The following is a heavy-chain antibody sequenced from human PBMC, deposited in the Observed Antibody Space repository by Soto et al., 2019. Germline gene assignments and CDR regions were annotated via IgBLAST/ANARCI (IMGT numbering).Heavy chain of an antibody. CDR1: GFTFSSYG. D-gene: IGHD2-15*01. J-gene: IGHJ6*02. CDR2: ISYDGSNK. V-gene: IGHV3-30*18. Sequence: QVQLVESGGGVVQPGRSLRLSCAASGFTFSSYGMHWVRQAPGKGLEWVAVISYDGSNKYYADSVKGRFTISRDNSKNTRYLQMNSLRAEDTAVYYCAKDSRICSGGSCYPPYYYYYGMDVWGQGTTVTVSS. CDR3: AKDSRICSGGSCYPPYYYYYGMDV.